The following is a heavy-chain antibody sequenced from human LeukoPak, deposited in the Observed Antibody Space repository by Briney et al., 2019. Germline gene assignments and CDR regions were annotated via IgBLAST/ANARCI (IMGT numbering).Heavy chain of an antibody. CDR2: ISGSGGST. V-gene: IGHV3-23*01. CDR3: ATGGEDVVVPAAISFWFDP. D-gene: IGHD2-2*02. J-gene: IGHJ5*02. CDR1: GFTFSSYS. Sequence: PGGSLRLSCAASGFTFSSYSMSWVRQAPGKGLEWVSAISGSGGSTYYADSVKGRFTISRDNSKNTLYLQMNSLRAEDTAVYYCATGGEDVVVPAAISFWFDPWGQGTMVTVSS.